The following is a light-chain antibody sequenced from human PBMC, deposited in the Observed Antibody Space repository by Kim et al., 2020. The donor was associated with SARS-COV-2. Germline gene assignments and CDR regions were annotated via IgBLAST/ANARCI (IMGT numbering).Light chain of an antibody. CDR2: STN. Sequence: GGIVTVTCGLSSGAVSAGHYPPWSQQTPSHLPRTLIYSTNTRSSGVPDRFAGAILGNKAALTITGAQADDDSHYYCMLYLGNGISVFGGGTQLTVL. J-gene: IGLJ3*02. V-gene: IGLV8-61*01. CDR1: SGAVSAGHY. CDR3: MLYLGNGISV.